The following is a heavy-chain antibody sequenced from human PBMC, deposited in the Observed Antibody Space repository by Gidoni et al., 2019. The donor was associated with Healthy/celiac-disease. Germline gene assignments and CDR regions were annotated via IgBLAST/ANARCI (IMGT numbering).Heavy chain of an antibody. CDR3: ARGGLGVEMDV. CDR2: ISSSSSYI. D-gene: IGHD1-26*01. V-gene: IGHV3-21*01. Sequence: EVQLVESGGGLVTPGGSLRLSCAASGFTFSSYSMNWLRQAPGKGMEWVSSISSSSSYIYYADSVKGRFTISRDNAKNSLYLQMNSLRAEDTAVYYCARGGLGVEMDVWGQGTTVTVSS. J-gene: IGHJ6*02. CDR1: GFTFSSYS.